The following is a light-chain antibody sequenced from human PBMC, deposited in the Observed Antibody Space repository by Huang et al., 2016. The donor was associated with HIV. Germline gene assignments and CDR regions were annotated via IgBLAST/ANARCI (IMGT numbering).Light chain of an antibody. V-gene: IGKV1-NL1*01. Sequence: DIQMTQSTSSLSASVGDRVTITCRASRGISNSLAWYQQKAGKAPKILLDDAFRLETGVPCRVSGSRSETDYTLTISGLQPEDFGTYYCQQYYSPPWTFGQGTKVEMK. CDR2: DAF. CDR1: RGISNS. CDR3: QQYYSPPWT. J-gene: IGKJ1*01.